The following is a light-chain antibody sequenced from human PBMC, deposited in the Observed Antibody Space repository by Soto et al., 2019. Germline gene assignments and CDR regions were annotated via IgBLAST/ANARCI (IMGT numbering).Light chain of an antibody. CDR3: QQYYSTPWT. CDR1: QTVLYSSNNMNY. V-gene: IGKV4-1*01. CDR2: WAS. Sequence: VVMTQSPKSLAVSLGERATINCKSSQTVLYSSNNMNYLAWYQQKPGQPPKLLIYWASTRESGVPDRFSGSGSGTDFTLTISSLQAEDVAVYYCQQYYSTPWTFGQGTKVDIK. J-gene: IGKJ1*01.